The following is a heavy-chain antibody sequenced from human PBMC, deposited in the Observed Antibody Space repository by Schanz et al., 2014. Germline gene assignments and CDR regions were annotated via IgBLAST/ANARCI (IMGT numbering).Heavy chain of an antibody. CDR3: ARELPGVVAFDF. J-gene: IGHJ3*01. D-gene: IGHD7-27*01. Sequence: QVHLLESGGGVVQPGRSLRLSCAASGFNFGSHGMHWVRQAPGKGLEWVAVISYDGSFKIYADSVRGRITMSRDNSKNTMYLQINNLRADDTAVYYCARELPGVVAFDFWGQGTMVTVSS. V-gene: IGHV3-33*01. CDR1: GFNFGSHG. CDR2: ISYDGSFK.